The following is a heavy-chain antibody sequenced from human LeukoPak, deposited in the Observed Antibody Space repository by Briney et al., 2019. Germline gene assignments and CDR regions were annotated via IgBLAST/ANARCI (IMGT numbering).Heavy chain of an antibody. CDR3: ARYNGWYYFDY. CDR1: GYTFTTYG. Sequence: GASVKVSCKASGYTFTTYGVSWVRQAPGQGLEWMGWISGYDGNTNYAQKLRGRVTMTTDTSTSTAYMDLRSLRSDDTALYYCARYNGWYYFDYWGQGTLVTVSS. D-gene: IGHD6-19*01. CDR2: ISGYDGNT. V-gene: IGHV1-18*01. J-gene: IGHJ4*02.